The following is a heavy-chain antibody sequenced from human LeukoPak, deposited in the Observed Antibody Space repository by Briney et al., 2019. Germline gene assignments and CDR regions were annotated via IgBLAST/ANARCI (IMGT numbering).Heavy chain of an antibody. V-gene: IGHV3-21*01. CDR3: ARMYSSGWYELDY. CDR2: ISSSSSYI. Sequence: GGSLRLSCAASGFTFSSYSMNWVRQAPGKGLEWVSSISSSSSYIYYADSVKGRFTISRDNAKNSLYLQMNSLRAEDTAVYYCARMYSSGWYELDYWGQGTLVTVSS. CDR1: GFTFSSYS. J-gene: IGHJ4*02. D-gene: IGHD6-19*01.